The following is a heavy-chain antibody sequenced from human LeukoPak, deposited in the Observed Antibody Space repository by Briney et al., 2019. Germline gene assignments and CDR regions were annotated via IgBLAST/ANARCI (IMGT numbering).Heavy chain of an antibody. CDR2: ISWNSGSI. V-gene: IGHV3-9*01. CDR3: AKDILTGYYSGYFDY. D-gene: IGHD3-9*01. J-gene: IGHJ4*02. Sequence: GRSLRLSCAASGFTFDEYAMHWVRHAPGKGLEWVSGISWNSGSIGYADSVKGRFTISRDNAKNSLYLQMNSLRAEDTALYYCAKDILTGYYSGYFDYWGQGTLVTVSS. CDR1: GFTFDEYA.